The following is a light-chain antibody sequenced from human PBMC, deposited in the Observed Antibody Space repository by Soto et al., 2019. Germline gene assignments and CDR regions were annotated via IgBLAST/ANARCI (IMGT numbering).Light chain of an antibody. CDR3: QQYGSQYI. CDR2: GAS. Sequence: EIVLTQSPDTLSLSPGERATLSCRASQSVSSNSLAWYQQKPGQAPRLLIYGASSRATGISDSFTGSGSGTDFALTISRLEPEYFAVYFCQQYGSQYIFGQGTKLEIK. J-gene: IGKJ2*01. V-gene: IGKV3-20*01. CDR1: QSVSSNS.